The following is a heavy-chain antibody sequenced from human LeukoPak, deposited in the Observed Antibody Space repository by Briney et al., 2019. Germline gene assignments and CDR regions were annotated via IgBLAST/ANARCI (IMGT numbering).Heavy chain of an antibody. D-gene: IGHD3-22*01. Sequence: GGSLRLSCAASGFTFSSYSMNWVRQAPGKGLEWVSVIYSGGSTYYADSVKGRFTISRDNSKNTLYLQMNSLRAEDTAVYYCARGRPPYYYDSSGFREAFDYWGQGTLVTVSS. CDR2: IYSGGST. CDR1: GFTFSSYS. J-gene: IGHJ4*02. CDR3: ARGRPPYYYDSSGFREAFDY. V-gene: IGHV3-66*01.